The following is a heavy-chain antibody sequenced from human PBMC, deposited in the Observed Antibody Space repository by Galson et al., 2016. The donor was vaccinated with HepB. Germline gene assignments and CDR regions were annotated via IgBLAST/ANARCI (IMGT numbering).Heavy chain of an antibody. CDR1: GFAVSSKY. J-gene: IGHJ4*02. V-gene: IGHV3-53*01. D-gene: IGHD4-17*01. Sequence: SLRLSCAASGFAVSSKYMTWVRQSPGKGLEWVSVIYPGGGTYYADSVKGRFTISRDNLNNTLYLQMNSLKADDTAVYYCARGYYGDPFDYWGQGTLVPVSS. CDR3: ARGYYGDPFDY. CDR2: IYPGGGT.